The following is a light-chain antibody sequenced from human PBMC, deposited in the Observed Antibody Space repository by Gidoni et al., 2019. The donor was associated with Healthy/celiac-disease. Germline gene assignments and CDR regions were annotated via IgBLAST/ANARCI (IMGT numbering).Light chain of an antibody. V-gene: IGKV3-11*02. CDR2: DAS. J-gene: IGKJ5*01. CDR3: QQRSNWPPAIT. CDR1: QSVSSY. Sequence: EIVLTQSPATLSLSPGERAILSCRASQSVSSYLAWYQQKPGQAPRLLIYDASTRATGIPARFSGSGSWRDFTLIISSLEPADFAVYYCQQRSNWPPAITFGQGTRLEIK.